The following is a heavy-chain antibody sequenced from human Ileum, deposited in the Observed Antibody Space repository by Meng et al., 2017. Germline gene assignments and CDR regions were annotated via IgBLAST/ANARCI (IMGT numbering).Heavy chain of an antibody. CDR1: GGSITSHF. CDR2: INHGGVI. J-gene: IGHJ5*01. V-gene: IGHV4-34*01. CDR3: AKNNWFES. Sequence: SETLSLTCAVSGGSITSHFWSWIRQPPGKGLEWIGEINHGGVINYNASLMSRVTISIDTSKNQFSLKLASVTAADTAMYYCAKNNWFESWGQGTLVTVSS.